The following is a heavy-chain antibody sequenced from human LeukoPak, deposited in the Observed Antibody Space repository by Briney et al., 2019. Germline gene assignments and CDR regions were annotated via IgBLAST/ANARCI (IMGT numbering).Heavy chain of an antibody. CDR3: ARGISGGFDI. D-gene: IGHD2-21*01. Sequence: ASVKVSCKASGYIFTAYDLHWVRQAPGQGLEWMGRIIPNSGATNYAQNFQGRVTLTRDTSISTAYMELSRLSLDDTAVYYCARGISGGFDIWGQGTMVTVSS. CDR2: IIPNSGAT. V-gene: IGHV1-2*06. J-gene: IGHJ3*02. CDR1: GYIFTAYD.